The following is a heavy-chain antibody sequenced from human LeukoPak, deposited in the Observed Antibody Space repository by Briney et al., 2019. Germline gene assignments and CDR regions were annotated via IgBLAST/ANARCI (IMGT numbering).Heavy chain of an antibody. CDR2: IYAGDSDT. J-gene: IGHJ4*02. Sequence: GESLKISCKGSGYSFTSYWIGWVRQMPGKGLEWMGIIYAGDSDTRYSPSFQGQVTISVDKSISTAYLQWSSLQASDTAMYYCAREGYYYGSGSYPVNDYWGQGTLVTVSS. D-gene: IGHD3-10*01. CDR3: AREGYYYGSGSYPVNDY. CDR1: GYSFTSYW. V-gene: IGHV5-51*01.